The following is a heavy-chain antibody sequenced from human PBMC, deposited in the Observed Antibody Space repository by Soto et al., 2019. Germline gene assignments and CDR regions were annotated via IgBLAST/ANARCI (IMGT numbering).Heavy chain of an antibody. Sequence: QVQLVQSGAEVKKPGASVKVSCKASGYTFTSYGISWVRQAPGQGLEWMGWISSYNGNTKYAQTLQGRVTMTTDTSTGTASMELRSLRSDDTAVYYCATLTTGDHDAFDIWGQGTMVTVSS. V-gene: IGHV1-18*01. CDR2: ISSYNGNT. D-gene: IGHD7-27*01. J-gene: IGHJ3*02. CDR1: GYTFTSYG. CDR3: ATLTTGDHDAFDI.